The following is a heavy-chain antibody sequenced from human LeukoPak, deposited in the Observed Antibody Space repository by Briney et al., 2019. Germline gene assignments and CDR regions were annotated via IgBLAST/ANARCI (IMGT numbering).Heavy chain of an antibody. CDR2: IYSSGYT. Sequence: SETLSLTCTVSGGAIRSHYWNWIRQPAGKGLEWIGRIYSSGYTNDNPFLKSRITMSVDMSKNQYSLRLNSVTAADTAVYYCARGEHSVDSWGQGMLVTVSS. D-gene: IGHD1/OR15-1a*01. J-gene: IGHJ4*02. CDR1: GGAIRSHY. CDR3: ARGEHSVDS. V-gene: IGHV4-4*07.